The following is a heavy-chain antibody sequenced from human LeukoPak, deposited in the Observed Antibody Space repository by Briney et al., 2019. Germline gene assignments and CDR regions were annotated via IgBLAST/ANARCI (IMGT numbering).Heavy chain of an antibody. Sequence: SETLSLTCTVSGYSISSGYYWGWIRQPPGKGLEWIGSIYHSGSTHFNPSLKSRVTISVDTSKNQFSLKLSSVTAADTAVYYCASMVRGVILSFDYWGQGTLVTVSS. V-gene: IGHV4-38-2*02. CDR2: IYHSGST. CDR3: ASMVRGVILSFDY. CDR1: GYSISSGYY. J-gene: IGHJ4*02. D-gene: IGHD3-10*01.